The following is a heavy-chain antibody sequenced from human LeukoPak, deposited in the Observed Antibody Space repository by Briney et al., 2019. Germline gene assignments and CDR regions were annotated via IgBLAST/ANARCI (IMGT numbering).Heavy chain of an antibody. V-gene: IGHV3-48*03. CDR1: GFSFSGFD. CDR3: ARDSVWFGDLLN. Sequence: GGPLRLSCAASGFSFSGFDMNWVRQAPGKGLEWIAHIGTSVNAIYYADSVKGRFTISRDNARDSLFLQMDSLRVEDTAVYYCARDSVWFGDLLNWGQGALVIVST. D-gene: IGHD3-10*01. J-gene: IGHJ4*02. CDR2: IGTSVNAI.